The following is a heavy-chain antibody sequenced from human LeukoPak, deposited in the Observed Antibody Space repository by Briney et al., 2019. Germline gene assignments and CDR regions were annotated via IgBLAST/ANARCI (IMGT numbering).Heavy chain of an antibody. CDR1: GFTFSSFA. V-gene: IGHV3-30*04. CDR2: ISYDGTYI. Sequence: GGSLRLSCAASGFTFSSFAMHWVRQAPDKGLDWVASISYDGTYISYADSVKGRFTISRDNSKNTLFLQMNSLRLEDTAVYSCARNHDYWSGPYYFDSWGQGTLVTVSS. D-gene: IGHD3-3*01. CDR3: ARNHDYWSGPYYFDS. J-gene: IGHJ4*02.